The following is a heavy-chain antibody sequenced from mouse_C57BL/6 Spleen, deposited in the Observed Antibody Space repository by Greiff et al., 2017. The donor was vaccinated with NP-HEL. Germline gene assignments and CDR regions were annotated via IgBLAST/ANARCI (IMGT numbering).Heavy chain of an antibody. V-gene: IGHV1-82*01. Sequence: VKLQQSGPELVKPGASVKISCKASGYAFSSSWMNWVKQRPGKGLEWIGRIYPGDGDTNYNGKFKGKATLTADKSSSTAYMQLSSLTSEDSAVYFCARGTVVASFDYWGQGTTLTVSS. CDR2: IYPGDGDT. J-gene: IGHJ2*01. D-gene: IGHD1-1*01. CDR1: GYAFSSSW. CDR3: ARGTVVASFDY.